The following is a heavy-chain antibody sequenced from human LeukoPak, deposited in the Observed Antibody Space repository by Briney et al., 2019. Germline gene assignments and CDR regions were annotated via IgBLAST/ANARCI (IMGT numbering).Heavy chain of an antibody. J-gene: IGHJ4*02. D-gene: IGHD6-13*01. V-gene: IGHV1-69*13. CDR3: AAGTAAPEPFH. Sequence: ASVKVSCKASGGTFSSYAISWVRQAPGQGLEWMGGIIPIFGTANYAQKFQGRVTITADESTSTAYMELSSLRSEDTAVYYCAAGTAAPEPFHWGQGTLVTVSS. CDR1: GGTFSSYA. CDR2: IIPIFGTA.